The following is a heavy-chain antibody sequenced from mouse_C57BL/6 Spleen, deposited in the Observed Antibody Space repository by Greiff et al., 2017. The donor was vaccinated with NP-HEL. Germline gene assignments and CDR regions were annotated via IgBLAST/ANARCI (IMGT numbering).Heavy chain of an antibody. Sequence: QVQLQQPGAELVKPGASVKLSCKASGYTFTSYWMHWVKQRPGQGLEWIGMIHPNSGSTNYNEKFKSKATLTVDKSSSTAYMQLSSLTSENSAVYYCAREGDGYAWFAYWGEETLVTVSA. J-gene: IGHJ3*01. D-gene: IGHD2-2*01. V-gene: IGHV1-64*01. CDR1: GYTFTSYW. CDR3: AREGDGYAWFAY. CDR2: IHPNSGST.